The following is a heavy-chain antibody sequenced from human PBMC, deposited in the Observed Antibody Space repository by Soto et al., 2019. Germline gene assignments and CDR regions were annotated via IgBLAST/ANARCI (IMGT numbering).Heavy chain of an antibody. CDR1: GGSFSGYY. V-gene: IGHV4-34*01. CDR3: ARLGLTGTTSGWFDP. J-gene: IGHJ5*02. Sequence: SETLSLTCAVYGGSFSGYYWSWIRQPPGKGLEWIGEINHSGSTNYNPSLKSRVTISVDTSKNQFSLKLGSVTAADTAVYYCARLGLTGTTSGWFDPWGQGTLVTVSS. D-gene: IGHD1-20*01. CDR2: INHSGST.